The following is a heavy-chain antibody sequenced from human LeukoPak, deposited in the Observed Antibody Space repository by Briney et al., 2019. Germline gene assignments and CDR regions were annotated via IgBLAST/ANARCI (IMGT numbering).Heavy chain of an antibody. J-gene: IGHJ4*02. V-gene: IGHV1-8*01. CDR2: MNPNSGNT. Sequence: ASVKVSCKASGYTFTSYAINWVRQATGQGLEWMGWMNPNSGNTGYAQKFQGRVTMTRNTSISTAYMELSSLRSEDTAVYYCARTMYYYDSGSYQTLFGYWGQGTLVTVSS. CDR3: ARTMYYYDSGSYQTLFGY. CDR1: GYTFTSYA. D-gene: IGHD3-10*01.